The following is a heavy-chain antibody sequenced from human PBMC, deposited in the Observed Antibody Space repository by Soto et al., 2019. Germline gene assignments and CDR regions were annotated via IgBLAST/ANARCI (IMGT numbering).Heavy chain of an antibody. D-gene: IGHD2-8*01. CDR2: VSPDSGKT. CDR1: GYSLTDNG. Sequence: QAYLEQSGAEVKKPGASVKVSCKASGYSLTDNGITWVRQASGQGLEYVGWVSPDSGKTDYAQKFQGRVTMTRDTSITTLYMELSSLRSDDTAVYYCARVYGYYYYYMDVWGKGTTVTVSS. CDR3: ARVYGYYYYYMDV. J-gene: IGHJ6*03. V-gene: IGHV1-8*01.